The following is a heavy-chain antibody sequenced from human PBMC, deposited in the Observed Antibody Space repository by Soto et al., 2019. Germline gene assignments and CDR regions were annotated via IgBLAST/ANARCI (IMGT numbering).Heavy chain of an antibody. J-gene: IGHJ5*02. CDR2: INHSGST. CDR1: GGSFSGYY. D-gene: IGHD3-10*01. V-gene: IGHV4-34*01. CDR3: ARARPVLLWFGGGDWFDP. Sequence: SETLSLTCAVYGGSFSGYYWSWIGQPPGKGLEWIGEINHSGSTNYNPSLKSRVTISVDTSKNQFSLKLSSVTAADTAVYYCARARPVLLWFGGGDWFDPWGQGTLVTVSS.